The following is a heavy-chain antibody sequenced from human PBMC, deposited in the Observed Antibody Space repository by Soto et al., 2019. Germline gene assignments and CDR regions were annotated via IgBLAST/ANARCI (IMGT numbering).Heavy chain of an antibody. J-gene: IGHJ3*01. CDR2: IGGRGNSA. V-gene: IGHV3-23*01. D-gene: IGHD5-12*01. CDR3: VREGRGSFDF. Sequence: LRVSCAASGFIFTNYAMNWVGQAPGKGLEWVSVIGGRGNSAYYADSVQGRFTISRHNSKNTLSLQMSSLTADDTAIYYCVREGRGSFDFWGRGTMVTVSS. CDR1: GFIFTNYA.